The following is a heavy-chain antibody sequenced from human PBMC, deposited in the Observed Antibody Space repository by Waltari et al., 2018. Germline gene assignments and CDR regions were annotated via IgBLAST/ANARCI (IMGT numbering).Heavy chain of an antibody. Sequence: EVQLLESGGGFIQPGGSLRLSCAASGFTFSSYAMNWVRQAPGKGLEWVSSINGDGGSTYHADSVRGRFTISRDNSKNTLYLQMNSLRAEDTAVYFCAQDPNRIITMVRGVIINIFQSWGQGTLVTVSS. CDR2: INGDGGST. V-gene: IGHV3-23*01. J-gene: IGHJ4*02. CDR3: AQDPNRIITMVRGVIINIFQS. D-gene: IGHD3-10*01. CDR1: GFTFSSYA.